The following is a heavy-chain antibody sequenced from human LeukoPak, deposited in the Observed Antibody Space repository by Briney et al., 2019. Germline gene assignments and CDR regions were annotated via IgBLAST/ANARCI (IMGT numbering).Heavy chain of an antibody. CDR2: IYISGST. Sequence: SETLSLTCTVSGGSISSYYWIWIRQPAGKGLEWIGRIYISGSTNYNPSLKSRVTMSVDTSKNQFSLKLSSVTAADTAVYYCARDRGTWNDDGFDYWGQGTLVTVSS. V-gene: IGHV4-4*07. CDR1: GGSISSYY. CDR3: ARDRGTWNDDGFDY. J-gene: IGHJ4*02. D-gene: IGHD1-1*01.